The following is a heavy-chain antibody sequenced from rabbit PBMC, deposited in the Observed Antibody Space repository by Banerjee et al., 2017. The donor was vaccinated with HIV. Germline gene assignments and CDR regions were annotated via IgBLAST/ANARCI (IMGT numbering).Heavy chain of an antibody. D-gene: IGHD6-1*01. Sequence: QEQLEESGGDLVKPEGSLTLTCTASGFSFSSSYWICWVRQAPGKGLEWIACINTSSGNTVYASWAKGRFTISKTSSTTVTLQMTSLTAADTATYFCAREEYVGYGYANLWGQGTLVTVS. CDR1: GFSFSSSYW. J-gene: IGHJ4*01. CDR3: AREEYVGYGYANL. V-gene: IGHV1S45*01. CDR2: INTSSGNT.